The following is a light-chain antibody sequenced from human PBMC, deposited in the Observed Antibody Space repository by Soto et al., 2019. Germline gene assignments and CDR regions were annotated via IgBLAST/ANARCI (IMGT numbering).Light chain of an antibody. Sequence: DIQMTQSPSTLSASVGDRATITCRASQNINTWLAWYQQKPGKAPKLLIYKASSLESGVPSGFSGSGSGTEFSLTISSLQTDDFATYYCQQYNRYPRTFGQGTKVEIK. CDR3: QQYNRYPRT. CDR2: KAS. CDR1: QNINTW. V-gene: IGKV1-5*03. J-gene: IGKJ1*01.